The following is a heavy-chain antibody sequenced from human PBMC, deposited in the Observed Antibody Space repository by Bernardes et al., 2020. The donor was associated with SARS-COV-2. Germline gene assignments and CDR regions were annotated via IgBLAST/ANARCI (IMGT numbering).Heavy chain of an antibody. J-gene: IGHJ3*02. CDR3: ARQQFWGSSPRGAFDI. D-gene: IGHD3-16*01. V-gene: IGHV5-51*01. CDR2: IYPGDSDT. CDR1: GYSFTSYW. Sequence: GESLKISCKGSGYSFTSYWIGWVRQMPGKGLEWMGIIYPGDSDTRYSPSFQGQVTISADKSISTAYLQWSSLKASDTAMYYCARQQFWGSSPRGAFDIWGQGTMVTVSS.